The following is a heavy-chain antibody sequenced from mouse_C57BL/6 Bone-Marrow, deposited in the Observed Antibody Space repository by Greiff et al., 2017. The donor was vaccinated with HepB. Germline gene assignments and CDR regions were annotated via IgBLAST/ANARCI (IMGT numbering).Heavy chain of an antibody. J-gene: IGHJ1*03. Sequence: QVQLQHSGAELVRPGTSVKVSCKASGYAFTNYLIEWVKQRPGQGLEWIGVINPGSGGTNYNEKFKGKATLTADKSSSTAYMQLSSLTSEDSAVYVCARGGWLLRYWYFDVWGTGTTVTVSS. CDR3: ARGGWLLRYWYFDV. D-gene: IGHD2-3*01. V-gene: IGHV1-54*01. CDR2: INPGSGGT. CDR1: GYAFTNYL.